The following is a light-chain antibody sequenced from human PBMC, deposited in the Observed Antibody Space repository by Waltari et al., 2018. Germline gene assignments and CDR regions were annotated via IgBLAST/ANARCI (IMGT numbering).Light chain of an antibody. V-gene: IGKV1-5*01. J-gene: IGKJ4*01. CDR3: QQYYDIPLT. CDR1: QGISNW. Sequence: IQVTQSPSTLSASVGDRVTITCRATQGISNWLAWYQQKPGKAHKLRIYKASTLESGVPSRFSGSGSGTEFTLTISSLQAEDVALYYCQQYYDIPLTFGGGTKVEIK. CDR2: KAS.